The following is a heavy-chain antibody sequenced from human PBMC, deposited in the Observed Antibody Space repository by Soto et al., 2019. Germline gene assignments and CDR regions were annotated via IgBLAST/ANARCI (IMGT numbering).Heavy chain of an antibody. CDR2: MSGSGGET. Sequence: EVLLLESGGGLAQPGGSLRLSCAASGFTFADYATSWVRQAPGKGLEWVAVMSGSGGETFYADSVKGRFTISRDNSKNTLYLQMSRLRAEDTALYYCATGGIPPETAYTSSTFWGQGTLVTVSS. CDR3: ATGGIPPETAYTSSTF. CDR1: GFTFADYA. D-gene: IGHD6-13*01. V-gene: IGHV3-23*01. J-gene: IGHJ4*02.